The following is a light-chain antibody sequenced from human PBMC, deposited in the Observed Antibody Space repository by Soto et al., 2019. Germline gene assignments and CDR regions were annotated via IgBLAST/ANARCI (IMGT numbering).Light chain of an antibody. CDR1: QTIRNF. CDR3: QQSYSIPYT. V-gene: IGKV1-39*01. CDR2: AAS. J-gene: IGKJ2*01. Sequence: DIQMTQSPSSLSASVGDRVSITCRANQTIRNFLQWYQQKPGKVPKFLIYAASSLVDGVPSRFSGSGSGADFTLTISRLQPEDVATYYCQQSYSIPYTFGKGTKLDIK.